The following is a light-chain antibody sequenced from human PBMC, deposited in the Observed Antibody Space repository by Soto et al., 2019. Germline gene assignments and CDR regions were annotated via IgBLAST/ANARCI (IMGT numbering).Light chain of an antibody. CDR1: KSDIGVYDF. CDR2: EVV. V-gene: IGLV2-8*01. Sequence: QSVLTQPPSASGSPGQSVTISCTGTKSDIGVYDFVSWYQHHPGQAPRLIIYEVVQRPSGVPDRFSGSKSGNTASLTVSGLQAADEADYFCKSYAGSNTDVFGSGTKVTVL. CDR3: KSYAGSNTDV. J-gene: IGLJ1*01.